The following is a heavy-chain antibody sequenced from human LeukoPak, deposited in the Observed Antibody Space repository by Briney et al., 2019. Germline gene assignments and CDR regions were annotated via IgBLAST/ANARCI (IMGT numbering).Heavy chain of an antibody. Sequence: GGSLRLSCAASGFTFSSYAMHWVRQAPGKGLEWVAVISYDGSYKYYADSVKGRFTISRDNSQNTLYLQMNSLRPEDTAVYYCARGENYYVSEGTNFDSWGQGNMVTVSS. CDR1: GFTFSSYA. V-gene: IGHV3-30*16. J-gene: IGHJ4*02. CDR3: ARGENYYVSEGTNFDS. D-gene: IGHD3-10*01. CDR2: ISYDGSYK.